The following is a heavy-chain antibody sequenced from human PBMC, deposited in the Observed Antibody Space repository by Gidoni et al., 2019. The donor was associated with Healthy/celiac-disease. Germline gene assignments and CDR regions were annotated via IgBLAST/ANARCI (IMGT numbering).Heavy chain of an antibody. D-gene: IGHD6-6*01. CDR3: AKADSEYSSSIVLPFTTSLDY. Sequence: QAPGKGLEWVAVISYDGSNKYYADSVKGRFTISRDNSKNTLYLQMNSLRAEDTAVYYCAKADSEYSSSIVLPFTTSLDYWGQGTLVTVSS. V-gene: IGHV3-30*18. CDR2: ISYDGSNK. J-gene: IGHJ4*02.